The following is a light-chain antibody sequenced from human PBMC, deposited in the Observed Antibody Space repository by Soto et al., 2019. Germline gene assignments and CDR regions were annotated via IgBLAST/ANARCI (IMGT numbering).Light chain of an antibody. Sequence: ALIQPASVSGSPGQSITISCTGTSSDVGGYNYVSWYQQHPGKAPKLMIYEVSNRPSGVSNRFSGSKSGNTASLTISGLQAEDEADYYCSSYTSSSTLEVFGTGTKVTVL. J-gene: IGLJ1*01. CDR2: EVS. CDR1: SSDVGGYNY. CDR3: SSYTSSSTLEV. V-gene: IGLV2-14*01.